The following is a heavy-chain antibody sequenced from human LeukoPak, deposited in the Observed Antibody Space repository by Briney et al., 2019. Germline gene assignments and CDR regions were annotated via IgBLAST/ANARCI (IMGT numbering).Heavy chain of an antibody. D-gene: IGHD4-17*01. Sequence: GRSLRLSCAASGFTFDDYAMHWVRQAPGKGLEWVSGISWNSGSICYADSVKGRFTISRDNAKNSLYLQMNSLRAEDTALYYCAKDIADYGGKGRFQHWGQGTLVTVSS. CDR1: GFTFDDYA. J-gene: IGHJ1*01. CDR2: ISWNSGSI. V-gene: IGHV3-9*01. CDR3: AKDIADYGGKGRFQH.